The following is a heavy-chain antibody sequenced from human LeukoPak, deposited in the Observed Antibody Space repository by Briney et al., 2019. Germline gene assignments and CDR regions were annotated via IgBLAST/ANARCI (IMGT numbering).Heavy chain of an antibody. CDR3: ARVRGGNYFDY. CDR1: GFTVSSNY. Sequence: PGGSLRLSCAASGFTVSSNYMSWVRQAPGKGLEWVSVIYSGGSTYYADSVKGRFTISRDNSNNTLYLQMNSLRAEDTAVYYCARVRGGNYFDYWGQGTLVTVSS. CDR2: IYSGGST. J-gene: IGHJ4*02. D-gene: IGHD3-16*01. V-gene: IGHV3-53*01.